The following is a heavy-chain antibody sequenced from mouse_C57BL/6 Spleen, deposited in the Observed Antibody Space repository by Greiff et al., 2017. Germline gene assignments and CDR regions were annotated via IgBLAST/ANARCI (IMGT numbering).Heavy chain of an antibody. Sequence: EVQRVESGGGLVKPGGSLKLSCAASGFTFSDYGMHWVRQAPEKGLEWVAYISSGSSSIYYADTVKGRFTISRDNAKNTLFLQMTSLMSEDTAMYYCATPGSLYAKDYWGQGPSVTASS. CDR3: ATPGSLYAKDY. J-gene: IGHJ4*01. V-gene: IGHV5-17*01. CDR2: ISSGSSSI. CDR1: GFTFSDYG.